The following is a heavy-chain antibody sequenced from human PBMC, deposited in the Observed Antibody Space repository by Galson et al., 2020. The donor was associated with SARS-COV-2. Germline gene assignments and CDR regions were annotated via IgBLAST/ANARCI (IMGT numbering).Heavy chain of an antibody. CDR2: IIPILGIA. Sequence: SVKVSCKASGGTFSSYAISWVRQAPGQGLEWMGGIIPILGIANYAQKFQGRVTITADKSTSTAYMELSSLRSEDTAVYYCAGNVLGYCSSTSCYTSCGYSSSWYSSWGQGTLVTVSS. CDR3: AGNVLGYCSSTSCYTSCGYSSSWYSS. J-gene: IGHJ5*02. V-gene: IGHV1-69*10. CDR1: GGTFSSYA. D-gene: IGHD2-2*02.